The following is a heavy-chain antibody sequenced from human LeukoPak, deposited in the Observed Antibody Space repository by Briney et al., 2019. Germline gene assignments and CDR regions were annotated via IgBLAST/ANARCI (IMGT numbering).Heavy chain of an antibody. CDR1: RYTFTGYY. J-gene: IGHJ5*02. CDR3: ASGDYSNYFDLDP. Sequence: ASVKVSCKASRYTFTGYYMHWLRQAPGQGLEWMGWINPNSGGTNYAQKFQGRVTMTRDTSISTAYMELSRLRSDDTAVYYCASGDYSNYFDLDPWGQGTLVTVSS. CDR2: INPNSGGT. V-gene: IGHV1-2*02. D-gene: IGHD4-11*01.